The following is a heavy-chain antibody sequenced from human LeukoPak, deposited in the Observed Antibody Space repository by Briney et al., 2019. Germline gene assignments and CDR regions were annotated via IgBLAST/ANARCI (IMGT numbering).Heavy chain of an antibody. CDR2: IYSGGST. J-gene: IGHJ4*02. V-gene: IGHV3-66*04. Sequence: PGGSLRLSCAASGFTFDDYAMHWVRQAPGKGLEWVSVIYSGGSTYYADSVKGRFTISRDNSKNTLYLQMNSLRAEDTAVYYCARHPFYYGSGSYYDYWGQGTLVTVSS. CDR1: GFTFDDYA. CDR3: ARHPFYYGSGSYYDY. D-gene: IGHD3-10*01.